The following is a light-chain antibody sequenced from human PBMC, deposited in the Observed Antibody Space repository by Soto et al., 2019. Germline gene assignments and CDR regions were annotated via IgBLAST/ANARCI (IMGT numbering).Light chain of an antibody. V-gene: IGKV1-5*03. CDR1: QSISSW. CDR2: KAS. J-gene: IGKJ1*01. Sequence: DIPMTQSTSILSASVEDRVTITCRASQSISSWLAWYQQKPGKAPNLLIHKASHLESGVPSRFSGSGSGTEFTLTISSLQPGDFATYYCQHYNTYPWTFGQGTKVEIK. CDR3: QHYNTYPWT.